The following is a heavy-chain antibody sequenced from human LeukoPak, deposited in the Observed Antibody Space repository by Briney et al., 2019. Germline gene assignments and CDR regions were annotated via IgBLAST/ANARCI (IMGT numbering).Heavy chain of an antibody. CDR1: GGSISSYY. V-gene: IGHV4-59*08. Sequence: PSETLSLTCTVSGGSISSYYWSWIRQPPGKGLEWIGYIYYSGSTNYNPSLKRRVTISVDTSKNQFSLKLSSVTAADTAVYYCARHGYSSGWFDYWGQGTLVTVSS. CDR3: ARHGYSSGWFDY. J-gene: IGHJ4*02. D-gene: IGHD6-19*01. CDR2: IYYSGST.